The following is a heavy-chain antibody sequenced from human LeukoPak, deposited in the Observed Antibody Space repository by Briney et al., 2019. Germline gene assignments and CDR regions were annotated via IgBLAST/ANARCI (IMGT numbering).Heavy chain of an antibody. V-gene: IGHV3-7*04. CDR1: GFTFSSYW. CDR2: IKQDGSDK. D-gene: IGHD5-24*01. Sequence: GGSLRLSCAASGFTFSSYWMGWVRQAPGKGLEWVANIKQDGSDKYYVDSVKGRFTISRDNAKNSLYLQMNSLRAEDTAVYYCAREDVYNFFDYWGQGTLVTVSS. CDR3: AREDVYNFFDY. J-gene: IGHJ4*02.